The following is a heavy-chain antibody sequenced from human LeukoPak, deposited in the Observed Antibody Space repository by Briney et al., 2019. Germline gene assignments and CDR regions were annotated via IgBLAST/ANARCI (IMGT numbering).Heavy chain of an antibody. V-gene: IGHV3-23*01. CDR1: GFTFSSYT. CDR3: GKYDYNRYVAY. J-gene: IGHJ4*01. Sequence: GGSLRLSCAASGFTFSSYTMNRVRQAPGKGLEWVSPISATGGSTYYADSVKGRFTISRDNYKNTLYLRMNSLRADDTAVYYCGKYDYNRYVAYWGHGTLVAVSS. CDR2: ISATGGST. D-gene: IGHD5-24*01.